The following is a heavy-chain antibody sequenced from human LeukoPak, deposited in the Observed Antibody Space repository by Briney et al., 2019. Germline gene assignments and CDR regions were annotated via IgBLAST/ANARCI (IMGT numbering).Heavy chain of an antibody. D-gene: IGHD1-14*01. CDR2: INPNSGGT. V-gene: IGHV1-2*02. CDR3: ARQPGMTAKSWYFDL. Sequence: GASVTVPFTASGYTFTGYYMHWVRQAPGQGNEWMGWINPNSGGTNYAQKFQGRVTMTRDTSISTAYMELSRLRSDDTAVYYCARQPGMTAKSWYFDLWGRGTLVTVSS. J-gene: IGHJ2*01. CDR1: GYTFTGYY.